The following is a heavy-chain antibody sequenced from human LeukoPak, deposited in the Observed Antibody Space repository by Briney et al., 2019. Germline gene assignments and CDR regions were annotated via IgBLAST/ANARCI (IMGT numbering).Heavy chain of an antibody. CDR2: ITGGSTTI. Sequence: GGSLRLSCAASGFTFRSYNMNWVRQAPGKGLEWVSYITGGSTTIYYADSVKGRFTISRDNSKNTLYLQMNSLRAEDTAVYYCAKDVSVVVAASNYWGQGTLVTVSS. V-gene: IGHV3-48*01. CDR1: GFTFRSYN. J-gene: IGHJ4*02. D-gene: IGHD2-15*01. CDR3: AKDVSVVVAASNY.